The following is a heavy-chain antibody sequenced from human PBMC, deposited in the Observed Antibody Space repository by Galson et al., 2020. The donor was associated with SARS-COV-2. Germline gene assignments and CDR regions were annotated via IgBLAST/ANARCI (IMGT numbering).Heavy chain of an antibody. CDR3: AHIIETTLRFLESSSLYFDY. CDR1: GFSLISSGVG. J-gene: IGHJ4*02. CDR2: IYGNDEK. Sequence: SGPTLVKPTQTLTLTCTFSGFSLISSGVGVGWIRQSPGKALEWLALIYGNDEKRYSPSLKNRLTITKDTSKNQLVLTMANMDPVDTGTYYCAHIIETTLRFLESSSLYFDYWCQVTLVTVSS. D-gene: IGHD3-3*01. V-gene: IGHV2-5*01.